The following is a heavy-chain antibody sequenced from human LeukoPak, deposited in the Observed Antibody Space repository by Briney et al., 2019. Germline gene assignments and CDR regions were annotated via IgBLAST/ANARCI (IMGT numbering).Heavy chain of an antibody. CDR3: AAIVPTVRGFDY. V-gene: IGHV4-30-2*01. CDR2: MYHGGST. D-gene: IGHD5-12*01. Sequence: SQTLSLTCAVSGGSISSGGYSWSWIRQPPGKGLEWIGYMYHGGSTYYNPSLEGRVTISVDRSKNQFSLKVSSVTAADTAVYYCAAIVPTVRGFDYWGQGTLVTVSS. J-gene: IGHJ4*02. CDR1: GGSISSGGYS.